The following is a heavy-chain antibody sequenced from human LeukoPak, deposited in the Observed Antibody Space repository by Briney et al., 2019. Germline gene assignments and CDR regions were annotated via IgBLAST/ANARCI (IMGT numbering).Heavy chain of an antibody. J-gene: IGHJ4*02. CDR1: GFTFSSYA. CDR3: ARGRNIVATILTG. Sequence: GESLRLSCAASGFTFSSYAMHWVRQAPGKGLEWVAVISYDGSNKYYADSVKGRFTISRDNAKNSLYLQMNSLRAEDTAVYYCARGRNIVATILTGWGQGTLVTVSS. CDR2: ISYDGSNK. V-gene: IGHV3-30*04. D-gene: IGHD5-12*01.